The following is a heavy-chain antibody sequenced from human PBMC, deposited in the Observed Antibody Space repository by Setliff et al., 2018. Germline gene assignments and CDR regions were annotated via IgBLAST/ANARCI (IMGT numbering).Heavy chain of an antibody. CDR1: GVSITSHY. J-gene: IGHJ4*02. CDR2: IHHSGTT. CDR3: ARENGYCSGGACYFMFDY. V-gene: IGHV4-59*11. D-gene: IGHD2-15*01. Sequence: SETLSLTCTVSGVSITSHYWSWIRQPSGRALEWIGYIHHSGTTNYNPSLKSRVTLSLDTAKNQFSLELRAVTAADTALYYCARENGYCSGGACYFMFDYWGQGTLVTVSS.